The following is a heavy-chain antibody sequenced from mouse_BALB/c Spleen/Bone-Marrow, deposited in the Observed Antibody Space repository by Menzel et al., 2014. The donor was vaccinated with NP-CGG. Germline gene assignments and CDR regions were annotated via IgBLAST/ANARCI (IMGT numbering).Heavy chain of an antibody. CDR2: IDPSNSET. J-gene: IGHJ4*01. V-gene: IGHV1S127*01. Sequence: QVQLQQSGSELVRPGASVKMSCKASGYTFTSYWIHWVKQRPGQGLEWIGMIDPSNSETRLNQNFKDKAALNVDKSSNAAYMQLNSLTSEDSAVYCCASSTMITDYYAMDCCGQGTSVTVSS. CDR1: GYTFTSYW. CDR3: ASSTMITDYYAMDC. D-gene: IGHD2-4*01.